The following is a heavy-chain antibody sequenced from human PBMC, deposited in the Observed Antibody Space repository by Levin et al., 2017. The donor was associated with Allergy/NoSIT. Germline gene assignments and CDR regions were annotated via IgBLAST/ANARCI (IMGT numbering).Heavy chain of an antibody. D-gene: IGHD6-13*01. Sequence: ETLSLTCAASGFTFSSYAMSWVRQAPGKGLEWVSTISGSGGSTYYADSVKGRFTISRDNSQNTLYLQMNYLRAEDTAVYYCAKDPSSGWFDYWGQGTLVTVSS. J-gene: IGHJ4*02. CDR1: GFTFSSYA. V-gene: IGHV3-23*01. CDR2: ISGSGGST. CDR3: AKDPSSGWFDY.